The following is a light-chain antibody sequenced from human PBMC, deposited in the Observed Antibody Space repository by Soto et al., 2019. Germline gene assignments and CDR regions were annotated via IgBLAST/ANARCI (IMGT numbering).Light chain of an antibody. CDR2: GAS. CDR3: QHNYSTPPT. CDR1: QTIGTN. V-gene: IGKV1-39*01. J-gene: IGKJ1*01. Sequence: DIQLTQSPSSLYASVGDRVSLTCRASQTIGTNLNWYQQKSGQAPKVLLYGASTLQSGVPSRFSGSGSGTDFTLTINSLQPEDFATYYCQHNYSTPPTFGQGTKVESK.